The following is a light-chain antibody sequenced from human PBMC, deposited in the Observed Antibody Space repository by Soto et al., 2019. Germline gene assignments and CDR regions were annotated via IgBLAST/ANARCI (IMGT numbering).Light chain of an antibody. J-gene: IGLJ3*02. CDR3: GTWASSLSARV. CDR1: SSNIGNNY. Sequence: QSVLTQPPSVSAAPGQKVTISCSGSSSNIGNNYVSWYQQLPGTAPKLLIYENNKRPSGIPDRFSGSKSGTSATLGITGLQTEDEADYYCGTWASSLSARVFGGGTKLTVL. V-gene: IGLV1-51*02. CDR2: ENN.